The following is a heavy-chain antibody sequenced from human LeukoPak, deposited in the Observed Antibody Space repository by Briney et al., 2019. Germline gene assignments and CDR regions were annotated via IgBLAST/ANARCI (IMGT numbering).Heavy chain of an antibody. J-gene: IGHJ4*02. CDR2: IRYDGSNK. D-gene: IGHD3-10*01. CDR1: GFTFSSYG. V-gene: IGHV3-30*02. Sequence: GGSLRLSCAASGFTFSSYGMHWVRQTPGKGLEWVAFIRYDGSNKYYADSVKGRFTISRDNSKNTLYLQMNSLRAEDTAVYYCAKDRAVGYYGSGSYLDYWGQGTLVTVSS. CDR3: AKDRAVGYYGSGSYLDY.